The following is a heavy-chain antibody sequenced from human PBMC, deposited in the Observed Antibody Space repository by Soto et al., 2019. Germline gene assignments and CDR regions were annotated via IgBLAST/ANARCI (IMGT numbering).Heavy chain of an antibody. CDR2: ISSGGSEI. J-gene: IGHJ6*02. CDR1: GFTFSSYS. V-gene: IGHV3-21*06. Sequence: EVQLVESGGGLVKPGGSLRLSCAASGFTFSSYSMNWVRQAPGKGLDLVSSISSGGSEIYYADSVKDRFTISGDNAKNSRYSQLKTQKNEGTAVSYCTSSSGGSGKLWNYYGMDVWGQGTTVSVSS. D-gene: IGHD3-10*01. CDR3: TSSSGGSGKLWNYYGMDV.